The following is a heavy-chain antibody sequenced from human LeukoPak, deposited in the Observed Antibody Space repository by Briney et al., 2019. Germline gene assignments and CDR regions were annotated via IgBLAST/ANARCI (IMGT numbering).Heavy chain of an antibody. Sequence: GGSLRLSCATSGFTFSSYEMNWVRQAPGKGLEWVSYISTSGSSTYYADSVKGRFTISRDNGKTALYLQMNSLRAEDTAVYYCVVHSATSFYWGQGGLVSVSS. V-gene: IGHV3-48*03. CDR2: ISTSGSST. CDR3: VVHSATSFY. J-gene: IGHJ4*02. CDR1: GFTFSSYE. D-gene: IGHD1-26*01.